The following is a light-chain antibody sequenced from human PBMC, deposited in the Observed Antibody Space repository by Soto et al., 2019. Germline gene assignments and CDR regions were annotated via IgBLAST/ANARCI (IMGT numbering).Light chain of an antibody. CDR1: QDISNY. CDR2: DAS. CDR3: QQYDNLPYT. J-gene: IGKJ2*01. Sequence: DIQMTQSPSSLSASVGDRVTITCQASQDISNYLNWYQQKPGKAPKLLIYDASNLETGVQSRFSGSGSGTDFTVTISSLQPEDISTYYCQQYDNLPYTFGQGTKLEIK. V-gene: IGKV1-33*01.